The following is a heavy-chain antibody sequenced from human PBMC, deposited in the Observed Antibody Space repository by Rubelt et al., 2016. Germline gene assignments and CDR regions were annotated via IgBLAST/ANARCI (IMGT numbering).Heavy chain of an antibody. V-gene: IGHV4-34*01. D-gene: IGHD3-10*01. CDR3: ARGDPIVRAICDY. CDR1: GGSFSGYY. Sequence: QVQLQQWGAGLLKPSETLSLTCAVYGGSFSGYYWSWSRQPPGKGLEWIGEINHSGSTNYNPPVEGGGTESGGTFEIQVSLELSSGTAAETAGDYCARGDPIVRAICDYWGQGTLVTVSS. J-gene: IGHJ4*02. CDR2: INHSGST.